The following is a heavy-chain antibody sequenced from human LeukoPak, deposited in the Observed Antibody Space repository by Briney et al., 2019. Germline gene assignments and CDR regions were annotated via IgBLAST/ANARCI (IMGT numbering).Heavy chain of an antibody. V-gene: IGHV3-21*01. J-gene: IGHJ5*02. CDR2: ISSSSSYT. Sequence: GGSLRLPCAASGFTFSSYSMNWVRQVPGKGLEWVSSISSSSSYTYYADSVKGRFTISRDNAKNSLYLQMNSLRAEDTAVYYCARAPHEADNWFDPWGQGTLVTVSS. CDR3: ARAPHEADNWFDP. CDR1: GFTFSSYS.